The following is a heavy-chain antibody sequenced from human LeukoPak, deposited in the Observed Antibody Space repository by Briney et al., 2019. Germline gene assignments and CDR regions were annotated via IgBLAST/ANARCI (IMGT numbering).Heavy chain of an antibody. D-gene: IGHD1-26*01. J-gene: IGHJ5*02. CDR1: GYTLTELS. CDR2: FDPEDGET. V-gene: IGHV1-24*01. Sequence: ASVKVSCTVSGYTLTELSMHWVRQAPGKGLEWMGGFDPEDGETIYAQKFQGRVTMTEDTSTDTAYMELSSLRSEDTAVYYCATLDGSLQKNWFDPWGQGTLVTVSS. CDR3: ATLDGSLQKNWFDP.